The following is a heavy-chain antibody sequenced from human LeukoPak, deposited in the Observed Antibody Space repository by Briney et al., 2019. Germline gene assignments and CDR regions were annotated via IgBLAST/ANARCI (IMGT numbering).Heavy chain of an antibody. V-gene: IGHV3-30-3*01. CDR2: ISYDGSNK. Sequence: GGSLRLSCAASGFTFSSYAMHWVRQAPSKGLEWVAVISYDGSNKYYADSVKGRFTISRDNSKNTLYLQMNSLRAEDTAVYYCASGAVGYNSVFLDYWGQGTLVTVSS. CDR3: ASGAVGYNSVFLDY. J-gene: IGHJ4*02. D-gene: IGHD5-24*01. CDR1: GFTFSSYA.